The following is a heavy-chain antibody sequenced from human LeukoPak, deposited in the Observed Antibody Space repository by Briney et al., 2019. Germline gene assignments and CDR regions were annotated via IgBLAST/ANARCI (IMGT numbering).Heavy chain of an antibody. J-gene: IGHJ4*02. Sequence: SETLSLTCTVSGGSIRSYYWSWIRQPPGKGLEWIGYIYYSGSTNYNPSLKSRVTISVDTSKNQFSLKLSSVTAADTAVYYCARQGIVATITGEYYFDYWGQGTLVTVSS. D-gene: IGHD5-12*01. V-gene: IGHV4-59*08. CDR1: GGSIRSYY. CDR2: IYYSGST. CDR3: ARQGIVATITGEYYFDY.